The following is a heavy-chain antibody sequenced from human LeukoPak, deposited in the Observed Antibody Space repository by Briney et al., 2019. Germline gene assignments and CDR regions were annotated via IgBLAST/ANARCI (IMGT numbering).Heavy chain of an antibody. CDR2: ISAYNGNT. D-gene: IGHD2-21*02. Sequence: ASVKVSCKASGYTFTSYGISWVRQAPGQGLEWMGWISAYNGNTNYAQKLQGRVTMTTDTSTSTAYMELRSPRSDDTAVYYCARDSRVTATFYYFDYWGQGTLVTVSS. CDR3: ARDSRVTATFYYFDY. CDR1: GYTFTSYG. J-gene: IGHJ4*02. V-gene: IGHV1-18*01.